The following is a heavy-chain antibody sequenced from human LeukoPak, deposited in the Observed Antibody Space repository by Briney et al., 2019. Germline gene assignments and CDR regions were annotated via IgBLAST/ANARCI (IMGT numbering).Heavy chain of an antibody. CDR2: ISGSGGST. CDR1: GFTFSSYG. D-gene: IGHD3-16*01. V-gene: IGHV3-23*01. J-gene: IGHJ4*02. Sequence: GGSLRLSCAASGFTFSSYGMHWVRQAPGKGLEWVSTISGSGGSTYYADSVKGRFTISRDNSKNTLYLQMNSLRAEDTAVYYCAKDLGREVSDSSVDYWGQGTLVTVSS. CDR3: AKDLGREVSDSSVDY.